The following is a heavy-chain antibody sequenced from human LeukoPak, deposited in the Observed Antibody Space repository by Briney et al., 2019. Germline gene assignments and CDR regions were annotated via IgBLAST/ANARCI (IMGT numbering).Heavy chain of an antibody. J-gene: IGHJ4*02. CDR3: AKDLATVTTQGEY. CDR1: GFTFGSYG. Sequence: GGSLRLSCAASGFTFGSYGLHWVRQAPGKGLEWVAFIRYDGSDKYYADSVKGRFTISRDNSKNTLYLQMNSLRTEDTAVYYCAKDLATVTTQGEYWGRGTLVTVSS. D-gene: IGHD4-17*01. CDR2: IRYDGSDK. V-gene: IGHV3-30*02.